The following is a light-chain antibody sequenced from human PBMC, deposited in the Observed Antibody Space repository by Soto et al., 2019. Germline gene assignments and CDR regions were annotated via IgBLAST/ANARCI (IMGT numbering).Light chain of an antibody. V-gene: IGLV1-47*02. CDR3: AAWKNSLGVRV. Sequence: QSVLTQPPSASGTPGQRVTISCSGSSSNIGSNYVYWYQQLPGTAPKLLIYSNNQRPSGVPDRFSGSKSGTSASLAISGLRPGEEVNIYGAAWKNSLGVRVFGGGTKVTVL. CDR2: SNN. J-gene: IGLJ3*02. CDR1: SSNIGSNY.